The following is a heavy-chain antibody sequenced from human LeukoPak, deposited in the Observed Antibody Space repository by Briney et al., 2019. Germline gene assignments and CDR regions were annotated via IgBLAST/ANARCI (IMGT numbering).Heavy chain of an antibody. CDR2: IKQDGSEI. CDR1: GFTFSSYG. Sequence: GGSLRLSCAASGFTFSSYGMHWVRQAPGKGLEWVANIKQDGSEIYYVDSVKGRFTMSRDNAQNSLFLQMNSLRAEDTAVYYCARARVVVVTDIHWYFDLWGRGTLVTVSS. CDR3: ARARVVVVTDIHWYFDL. D-gene: IGHD2-21*02. J-gene: IGHJ2*01. V-gene: IGHV3-7*01.